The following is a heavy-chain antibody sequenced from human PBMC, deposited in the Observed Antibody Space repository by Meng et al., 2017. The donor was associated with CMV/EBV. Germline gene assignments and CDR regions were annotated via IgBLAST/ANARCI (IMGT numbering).Heavy chain of an antibody. V-gene: IGHV4-61*01. CDR2: IYYSGST. J-gene: IGHJ4*02. CDR1: GGSVSSGSYY. D-gene: IGHD5-18*01. Sequence: VSGGSVSSGSYYWSWTRQSPGKGLEWIGYIYYSGSTNYNPSLKSRVTISVDTSKNQFSLKLSSVTAADTAVYYCARINTAMVHFDYWGQGTLVTVSS. CDR3: ARINTAMVHFDY.